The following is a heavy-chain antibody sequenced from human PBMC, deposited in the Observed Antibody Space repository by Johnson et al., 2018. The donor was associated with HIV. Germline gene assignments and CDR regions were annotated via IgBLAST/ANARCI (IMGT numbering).Heavy chain of an antibody. J-gene: IGHJ3*02. V-gene: IGHV3-7*03. D-gene: IGHD5-18*01. CDR3: AKPLGGRDTAMVAIGFDI. Sequence: VQLVESGGGLVQPGGSLRLSCAASGITVSSNYMSWVRQAPGKGLEWVANIKQDGSEKYYVDSVKGRFTISRDNAKNSLYLQMNSLRAEDTAVYYCAKPLGGRDTAMVAIGFDIWGQGTMLTVSS. CDR1: GITVSSNY. CDR2: IKQDGSEK.